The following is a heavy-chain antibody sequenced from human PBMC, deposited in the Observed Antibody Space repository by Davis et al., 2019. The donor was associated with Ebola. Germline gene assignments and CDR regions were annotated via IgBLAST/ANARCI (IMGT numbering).Heavy chain of an antibody. D-gene: IGHD4-17*01. CDR3: ARGRTVTNYVDY. V-gene: IGHV3-48*02. Sequence: GESLKISCAASGFTFSSYTMNWVRQAPGKGLEWVSSISSSGSTINYADSVKGRFTVSRDNAKNARYLQMNSLRDEDTAVFYCARGRTVTNYVDYWGPGILVTVSS. J-gene: IGHJ4*02. CDR2: ISSSGSTI. CDR1: GFTFSSYT.